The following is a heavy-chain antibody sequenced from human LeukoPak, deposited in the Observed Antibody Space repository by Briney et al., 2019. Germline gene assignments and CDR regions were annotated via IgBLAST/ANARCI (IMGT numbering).Heavy chain of an antibody. J-gene: IGHJ6*02. V-gene: IGHV4-39*07. CDR2: IYYSGST. CDR3: ARGWGATHYYYYYGMDV. Sequence: KPSETLSLTCTVSGGSISSSSYYWGWIRQPPGKGLEWIGSIYYSGSTNYNPSLKSRVTISVDTSKNQFSLKLSSVTAADTAVYYCARGWGATHYYYYYGMDVWGQGTTVTVSS. CDR1: GGSISSSSYY. D-gene: IGHD1-26*01.